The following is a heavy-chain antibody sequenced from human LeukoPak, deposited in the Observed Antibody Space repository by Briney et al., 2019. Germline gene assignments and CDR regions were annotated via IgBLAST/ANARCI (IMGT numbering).Heavy chain of an antibody. CDR2: IGSSGSTL. Sequence: PGGSLRLSCAASGFIFSSYEMNWVRQAPGKGLEGVSYIGSSGSTLYYADSVKGRFTISRDNAENSLYLQMNSLRAEDTAVYYCARDPPGYRIRYIDYWGQGTLVTVSS. J-gene: IGHJ4*02. CDR3: ARDPPGYRIRYIDY. CDR1: GFIFSSYE. D-gene: IGHD1-14*01. V-gene: IGHV3-48*03.